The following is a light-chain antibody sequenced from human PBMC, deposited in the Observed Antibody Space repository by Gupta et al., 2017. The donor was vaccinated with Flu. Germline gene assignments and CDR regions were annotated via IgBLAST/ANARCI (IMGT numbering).Light chain of an antibody. CDR1: QGISSY. CDR2: AAS. J-gene: IGKJ3*01. V-gene: IGKV1-9*01. Sequence: RATITGRASQGISSYIAGYQQKAGKAPKLLIYAASNLQSDVPSRFSGSGSGTEFTLTTSSLQPEDFATYYGQQLSRHPHGITFGPGTKVEIK. CDR3: QQLSRHPHGIT.